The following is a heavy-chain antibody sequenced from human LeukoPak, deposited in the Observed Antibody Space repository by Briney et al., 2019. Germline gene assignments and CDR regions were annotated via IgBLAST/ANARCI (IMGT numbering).Heavy chain of an antibody. D-gene: IGHD5-18*01. CDR3: ARGGRTSKWIQLWTKIDY. CDR2: MNPNSGNT. V-gene: IGHV1-8*02. J-gene: IGHJ4*02. Sequence: RASVKVSCKASGGTFSSYAISWVRQAPGQGLEWMGWMNPNSGNTGNAQKFQGRVTMTRNTSISTAHMELSSLRSEDTAVYYCARGGRTSKWIQLWTKIDYWGQGTLVTVSS. CDR1: GGTFSSYA.